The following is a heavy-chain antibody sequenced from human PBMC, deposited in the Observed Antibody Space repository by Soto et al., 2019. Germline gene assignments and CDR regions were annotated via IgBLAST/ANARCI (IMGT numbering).Heavy chain of an antibody. CDR1: GGSFSGYY. V-gene: IGHV4-34*01. D-gene: IGHD3-3*01. Sequence: SETLSLTCAVYGGSFSGYYWSWIRQPPGKGLEWIGEINHSGSTNYNPSLKSRVTISVDTSKNQFSLKLSSVTAADTAVYYCARALWLDYYDFWSGYPAAFDIWGQGTMVTVSS. CDR2: INHSGST. CDR3: ARALWLDYYDFWSGYPAAFDI. J-gene: IGHJ3*02.